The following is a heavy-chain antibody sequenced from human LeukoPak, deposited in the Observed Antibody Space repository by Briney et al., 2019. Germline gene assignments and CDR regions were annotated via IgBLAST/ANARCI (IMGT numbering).Heavy chain of an antibody. Sequence: SETLSLTCTVSGGSTSRYYWSWIRQPPGKGLEWIGYMSSSGSTNYNPSLKSRVSISVDTSKNQFSLKLSSVTAADTAVYYCARLGPYGDDTYYMDVWGKGTTVTVYS. D-gene: IGHD4-17*01. J-gene: IGHJ6*03. CDR1: GGSTSRYY. CDR3: ARLGPYGDDTYYMDV. V-gene: IGHV4-4*09. CDR2: MSSSGST.